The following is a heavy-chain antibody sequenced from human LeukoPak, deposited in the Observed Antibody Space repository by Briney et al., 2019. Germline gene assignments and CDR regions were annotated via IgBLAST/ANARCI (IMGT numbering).Heavy chain of an antibody. V-gene: IGHV3-33*01. J-gene: IGHJ4*02. Sequence: GGSLRLSCAASGFIFSSYGMHWVRQAPGKGLEWVAVIWYDGSNKYYADSVKGRFTISRDDSKNTLYLQVNSLRAEDTAVYYCARDELAVAKKGFLDSWGQGTLVTVSS. CDR2: IWYDGSNK. CDR1: GFIFSSYG. D-gene: IGHD6-19*01. CDR3: ARDELAVAKKGFLDS.